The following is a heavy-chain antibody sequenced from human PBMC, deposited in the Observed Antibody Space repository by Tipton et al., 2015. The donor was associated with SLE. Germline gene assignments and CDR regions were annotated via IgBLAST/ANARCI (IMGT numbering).Heavy chain of an antibody. CDR3: ARDRSGGWVREDAFDI. V-gene: IGHV3-48*03. Sequence: SLRLSCAASGFTFSSYEMNWVRQAPGKGLEWVSYISSSGSTIYYADSVKGRFTISRDNAKKSLYLQMNSLRAEDTAVYYCARDRSGGWVREDAFDIWGQGTMVTVSS. CDR2: ISSSGSTI. J-gene: IGHJ3*02. CDR1: GFTFSSYE. D-gene: IGHD6-19*01.